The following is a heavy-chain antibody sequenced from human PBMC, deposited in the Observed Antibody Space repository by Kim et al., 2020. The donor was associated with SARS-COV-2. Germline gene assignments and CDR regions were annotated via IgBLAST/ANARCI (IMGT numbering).Heavy chain of an antibody. CDR1: GGTFSSYA. J-gene: IGHJ6*02. D-gene: IGHD5-12*01. CDR2: IIPIFGTA. V-gene: IGHV1-69*13. CDR3: ARGTVATIDLPRYYYGMDV. Sequence: SVKVSCKASGGTFSSYAISWVRQAPGQGLEWMGGIIPIFGTANYAQKFQGRVTITADEYTSTAYMELSSLRSEDTAVYYCARGTVATIDLPRYYYGMDVWGQGTTVTVSS.